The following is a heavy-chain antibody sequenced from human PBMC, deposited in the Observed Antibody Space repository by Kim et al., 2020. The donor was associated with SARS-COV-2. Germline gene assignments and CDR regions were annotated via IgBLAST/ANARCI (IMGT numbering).Heavy chain of an antibody. CDR3: AKDQDYGDYYGGLEHSGGFDP. V-gene: IGHV3-9*01. Sequence: GGSLRLSCAASGFTFDDYAMHWVRQAPGKGLEWVSGISWNSGSIGYADSVKGRFTISRDNAKNSLYLQMNSLRAEDTALYYCAKDQDYGDYYGGLEHSGGFDPWGQGTLVTVSS. CDR1: GFTFDDYA. J-gene: IGHJ5*02. D-gene: IGHD4-17*01. CDR2: ISWNSGSI.